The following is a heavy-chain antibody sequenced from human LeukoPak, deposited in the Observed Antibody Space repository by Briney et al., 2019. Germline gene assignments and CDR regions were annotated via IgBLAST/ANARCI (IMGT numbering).Heavy chain of an antibody. Sequence: GGSLILSCAASGFTFSSYWMHWVRQAPGKGLVWVSRINSDGGSTSYADSVKGRFTISRDNAKNTLYLQMNSLRAEDTAVYYCTTYKRFLEWLTREDEYFQHWGQGTLVTVSS. CDR2: INSDGGST. CDR3: TTYKRFLEWLTREDEYFQH. V-gene: IGHV3-74*01. D-gene: IGHD3-3*01. J-gene: IGHJ1*01. CDR1: GFTFSSYW.